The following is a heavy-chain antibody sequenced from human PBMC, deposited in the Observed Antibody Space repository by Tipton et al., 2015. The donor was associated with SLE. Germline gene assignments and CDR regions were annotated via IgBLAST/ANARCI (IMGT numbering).Heavy chain of an antibody. CDR1: GDSVSNDGYY. J-gene: IGHJ4*02. V-gene: IGHV4-31*01. CDR3: SRMDGLQSGAHDY. Sequence: GLVKPSQTLSLSCSVSGDSVSNDGYYWSWIRQDPGKGLEWIGSINYSGNTYYSPSLKSPVTISLDTSKNQFSLKLSSVTAADTAVYYCSRMDGLQSGAHDYWGQGILVTVSS. D-gene: IGHD3-10*01. CDR2: INYSGNT.